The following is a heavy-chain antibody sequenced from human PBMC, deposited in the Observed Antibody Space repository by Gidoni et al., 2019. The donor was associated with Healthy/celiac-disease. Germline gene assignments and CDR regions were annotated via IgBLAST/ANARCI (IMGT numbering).Heavy chain of an antibody. D-gene: IGHD1-1*01. CDR2: IYYSGST. J-gene: IGHJ4*02. CDR3: ARRMEI. CDR1: GGSISSYY. Sequence: QVQLQESGPGLVKPSETLSLTCTVSGGSISSYYWSWIRQPPGKGLGWIGYIYYSGSTNYNPSLKSRVTISVDTSKNQFSLKLSSVTAADTAVYYCARRMEIWGQGTLVTVSS. V-gene: IGHV4-59*01.